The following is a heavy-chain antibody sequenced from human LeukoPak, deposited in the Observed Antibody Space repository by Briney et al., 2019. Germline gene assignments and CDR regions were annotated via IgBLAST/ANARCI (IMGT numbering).Heavy chain of an antibody. Sequence: GGTLRLSCAASGFTFSNYWMSWVRQAAGKGLEWVANIKQDGSQRYFVDSVKGRFTISRDNAKNSVYLQMNSLRAEDTAVYYCARIGYSSSSFDYWGQGTLVTVSS. CDR2: IKQDGSQR. CDR1: GFTFSNYW. D-gene: IGHD6-6*01. J-gene: IGHJ4*02. V-gene: IGHV3-7*01. CDR3: ARIGYSSSSFDY.